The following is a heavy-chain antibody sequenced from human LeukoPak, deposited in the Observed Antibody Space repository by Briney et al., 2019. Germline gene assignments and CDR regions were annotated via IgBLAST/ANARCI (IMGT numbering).Heavy chain of an antibody. CDR1: GYTFTSYD. Sequence: ASVKVSCKASGYTFTSYDINWVRQATGQGLEWMGWMNPNSGGTVYAQKFQGRVTLARDTSIGTAYMELNSLRSEDTAVYYCARGAIFGVTTRGYGMDVWVQGTTVTVSS. D-gene: IGHD3-3*01. J-gene: IGHJ6*02. V-gene: IGHV1-8*01. CDR2: MNPNSGGT. CDR3: ARGAIFGVTTRGYGMDV.